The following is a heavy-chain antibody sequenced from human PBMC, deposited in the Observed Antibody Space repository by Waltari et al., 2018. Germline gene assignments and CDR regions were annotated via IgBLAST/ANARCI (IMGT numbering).Heavy chain of an antibody. D-gene: IGHD5-12*01. CDR2: LSSGGYST. V-gene: IGHV3-23*04. Sequence: EVQLVESGGGLVQPGGSLRLSCAGSGYTFSSYAMNWVRQAPGRGLEWVSALSSGGYSTYYADAVRGRFSVSRDNSKNTLYLQMNSLRAEDTAVYYCAKDLEMSTSITYYYMDVWGKGTTVTVSS. J-gene: IGHJ6*03. CDR3: AKDLEMSTSITYYYMDV. CDR1: GYTFSSYA.